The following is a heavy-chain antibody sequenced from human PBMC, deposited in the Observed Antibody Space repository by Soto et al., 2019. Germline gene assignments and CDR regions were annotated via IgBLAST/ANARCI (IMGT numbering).Heavy chain of an antibody. CDR2: INHSGST. Sequence: SETLSLTCAVYGGSFSGYYWSWIRQPPGKGLEWIGEINHSGSTNYNPSLKSRVTISVDTSKNQFSLKLSSVTAADTAVYYCASPSSSWYRYFDYWGQGTLVTVSS. D-gene: IGHD6-13*01. J-gene: IGHJ4*02. V-gene: IGHV4-34*01. CDR1: GGSFSGYY. CDR3: ASPSSSWYRYFDY.